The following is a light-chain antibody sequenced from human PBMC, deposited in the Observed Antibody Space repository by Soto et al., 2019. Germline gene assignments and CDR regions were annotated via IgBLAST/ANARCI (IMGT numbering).Light chain of an antibody. CDR2: KAS. J-gene: IGKJ1*01. CDR1: QSISSW. V-gene: IGKV1-5*03. Sequence: DIQMTQSPSTLSASVVDRVTITCLASQSISSWLAWYQQKPGKAPKLLIYKASSLESGVPSRFSGSGSGTEFTLTISSLQPDDFATYYCQQYNSYSQPFGQGTKVDIK. CDR3: QQYNSYSQP.